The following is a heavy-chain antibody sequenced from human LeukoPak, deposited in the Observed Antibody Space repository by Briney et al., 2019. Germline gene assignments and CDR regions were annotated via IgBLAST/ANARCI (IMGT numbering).Heavy chain of an antibody. V-gene: IGHV3-48*03. CDR3: GRGGYCSGGTCYRFNAFDI. D-gene: IGHD2-15*01. CDR2: ISPSGRTM. Sequence: SGGSLRLSCATSGFTFSNYEMNWVRQAPGKGLEWVSYISPSGRTMYYTDSVKGRFTISTDNAENSLYLQMNSLRAEDTAVYYCGRGGYCSGGTCYRFNAFDIWGQGTTVTVSS. J-gene: IGHJ3*02. CDR1: GFTFSNYE.